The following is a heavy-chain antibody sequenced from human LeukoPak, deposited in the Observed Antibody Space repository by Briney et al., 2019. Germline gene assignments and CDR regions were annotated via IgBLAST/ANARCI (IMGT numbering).Heavy chain of an antibody. V-gene: IGHV1-2*02. CDR3: ARDLSRQSRYSYGYGAFDI. Sequence: ASVKVSCKASGYTFTGYYMHWVRQAPGQGLEWMGWINPNSGGTNYAQKFQGRVTMTRDTSISTAYMELSRLRSDDTAVYYCARDLSRQSRYSYGYGAFDIWGQGTMVTVSS. J-gene: IGHJ3*02. D-gene: IGHD5-18*01. CDR1: GYTFTGYY. CDR2: INPNSGGT.